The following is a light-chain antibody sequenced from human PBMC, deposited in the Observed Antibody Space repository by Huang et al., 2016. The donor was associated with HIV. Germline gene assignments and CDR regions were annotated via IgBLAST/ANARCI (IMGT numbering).Light chain of an antibody. V-gene: IGKV3-15*01. J-gene: IGKJ4*01. Sequence: EIVMTQSPATLSVSPGERATLSCRASQSISSNLAWYQQKPGQAPRLLIYGASPRATGIPARFSGSGSGTEFTLTISSLQSEDVAVYYCQQYNNWPPVFGGGTKVEIK. CDR1: QSISSN. CDR3: QQYNNWPPV. CDR2: GAS.